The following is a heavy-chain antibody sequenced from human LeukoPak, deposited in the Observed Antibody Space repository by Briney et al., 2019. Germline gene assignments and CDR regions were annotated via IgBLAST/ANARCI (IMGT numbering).Heavy chain of an antibody. CDR1: GFTFSSYA. V-gene: IGHV3-23*01. CDR3: AKGGDMIGGYFQH. CDR2: ISGSGGST. D-gene: IGHD3-16*01. Sequence: GGSLRLSCAASGFTFSSYAMGWVRQAPGKGLEWVSAISGSGGSTYYADSVKGRFTISRDNSKNTLYLQMNSLRAEDTAVYYCAKGGDMIGGYFQHWGQGTLVTVSS. J-gene: IGHJ1*01.